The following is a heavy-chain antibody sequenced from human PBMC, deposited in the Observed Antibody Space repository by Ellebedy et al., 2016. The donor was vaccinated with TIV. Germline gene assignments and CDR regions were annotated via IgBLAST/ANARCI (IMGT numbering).Heavy chain of an antibody. Sequence: ASVKVSXXASGYTFTGYYMHWVRQAPGKGLEWMGGFDPEDGETIYAQKFQGRVTMTEDTSTDTAYMELSSLRSEDTAVYYCATGPSVRYNWNDGGDYWGQGTLVTVSS. V-gene: IGHV1-24*01. CDR3: ATGPSVRYNWNDGGDY. D-gene: IGHD1-1*01. J-gene: IGHJ4*02. CDR2: FDPEDGET. CDR1: GYTFTGYY.